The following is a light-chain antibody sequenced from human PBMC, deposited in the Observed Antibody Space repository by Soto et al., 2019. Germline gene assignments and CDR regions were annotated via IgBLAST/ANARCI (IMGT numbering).Light chain of an antibody. CDR1: SSDVGGYNY. V-gene: IGLV2-11*01. CDR3: CSYAGSYTFD. J-gene: IGLJ2*01. CDR2: DVS. Sequence: QSVLTQPRSVSGSPGQSVTISCTGTSSDVGGYNYVSWYQQHPGKAPKLMIYDVSKRPSGVPDRFSGSKSGNTASLTISGLQAEDEADYYCCSYAGSYTFDFGGGTKVTVL.